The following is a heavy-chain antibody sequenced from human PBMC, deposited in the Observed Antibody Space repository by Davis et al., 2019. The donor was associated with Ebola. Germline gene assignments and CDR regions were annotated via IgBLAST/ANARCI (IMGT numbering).Heavy chain of an antibody. J-gene: IGHJ6*02. Sequence: SETLSLTCTVSGGSISSYYWSWIRQHPGKGLEWIGYIYYSGSTYYNPSLKSRVTISVDTSKNQFSLKLSSVTAADTAVYYCARDRIVVVPAAITYYYYGMDVWGQGTTVTVSS. CDR1: GGSISSYY. CDR3: ARDRIVVVPAAITYYYYGMDV. CDR2: IYYSGST. V-gene: IGHV4-59*06. D-gene: IGHD2-2*01.